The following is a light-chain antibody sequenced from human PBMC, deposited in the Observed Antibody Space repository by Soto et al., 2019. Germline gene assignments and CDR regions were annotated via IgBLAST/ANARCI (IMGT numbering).Light chain of an antibody. CDR2: DVS. CDR3: SSYPSSSTLG. Sequence: QSVLTQPASVSGSPGQSITISCTGTSSDVGGYNYVSWYQQHPGKAPKLMIYDVSNRPSGVSNRFSGSKSGNTASLTISGLQAEDEADYYCSSYPSSSTLGFGGGTKLTVL. V-gene: IGLV2-14*01. CDR1: SSDVGGYNY. J-gene: IGLJ2*01.